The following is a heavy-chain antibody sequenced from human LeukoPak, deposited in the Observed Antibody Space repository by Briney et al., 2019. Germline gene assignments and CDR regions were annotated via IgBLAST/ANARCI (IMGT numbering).Heavy chain of an antibody. Sequence: PSETPSLTCAVSGGSISSGGYSWSWIRQPPGKGLEWIGYIYHSGSTYYNPSLKSRVTISVDRSKNQFSLELSSVTAADTAVYYCARRDYDSSGYYDYWGQGTLVTVSS. CDR1: GGSISSGGYS. D-gene: IGHD3-22*01. CDR2: IYHSGST. V-gene: IGHV4-30-2*01. CDR3: ARRDYDSSGYYDY. J-gene: IGHJ4*02.